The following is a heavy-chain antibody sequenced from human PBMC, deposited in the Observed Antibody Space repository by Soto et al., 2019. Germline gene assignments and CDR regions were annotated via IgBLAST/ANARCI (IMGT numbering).Heavy chain of an antibody. D-gene: IGHD3-16*02. CDR1: GFTLSMSA. CDR2: ISDSGDRT. J-gene: IGHJ3*01. CDR3: AKDRGIIVKAGDAFDV. Sequence: QTGGSLRLSCASSGFTLSMSAVNWVRQAPGKGLEWVSYISDSGDRTYYADSVKGRFTISRDRSKNTVSLQMDSLRAEDTAVYYCAKDRGIIVKAGDAFDVWGQGTKVT. V-gene: IGHV3-23*01.